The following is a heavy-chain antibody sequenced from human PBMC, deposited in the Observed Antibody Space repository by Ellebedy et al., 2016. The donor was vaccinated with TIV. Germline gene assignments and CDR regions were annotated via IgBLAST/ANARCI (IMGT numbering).Heavy chain of an antibody. CDR2: IYYSVST. D-gene: IGHD6-19*01. V-gene: IGHV4-39*01. J-gene: IGHJ5*02. Sequence: MPSETLSLTCTVSGGSISSSSYYWGWIRQPPGKGLEWIGSIYYSVSTYYNPSLKSRVTISVDTSKNQFSLKLSSVPAAATAVYYCARRRYSSGWYNWFDPWGQGTLVTVSS. CDR3: ARRRYSSGWYNWFDP. CDR1: GGSISSSSYY.